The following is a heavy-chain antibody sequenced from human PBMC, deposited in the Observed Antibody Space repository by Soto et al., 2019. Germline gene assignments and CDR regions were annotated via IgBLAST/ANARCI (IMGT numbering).Heavy chain of an antibody. V-gene: IGHV3-23*01. J-gene: IGHJ6*03. D-gene: IGHD4-17*01. CDR1: GFTFSSYA. CDR3: AKWGTTVTNSYYYYMDV. CDR2: ISGSGGST. Sequence: SLRLSCAASGFTFSSYAMSWVRQAPGKGLEWVSAISGSGGSTYYADSVKGRFTISRDNSKNTLYLQMNSLRAEDTAVYYCAKWGTTVTNSYYYYMDVWGKGTTVTVS.